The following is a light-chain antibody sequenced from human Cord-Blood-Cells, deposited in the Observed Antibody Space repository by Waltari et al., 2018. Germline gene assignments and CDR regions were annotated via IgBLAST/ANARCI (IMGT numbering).Light chain of an antibody. J-gene: IGKJ4*01. V-gene: IGKV3-20*01. Sequence: EIVLTQSPGTLSLSPGERATLSCRASQRVSSSYLAWYQQKPGQAPRLLIDGASSRATGIPDRFSGSVSGTDFTLTISRLEPEDFAVYYCQQYGSSPLTFGGGTKVEIK. CDR2: GAS. CDR3: QQYGSSPLT. CDR1: QRVSSSY.